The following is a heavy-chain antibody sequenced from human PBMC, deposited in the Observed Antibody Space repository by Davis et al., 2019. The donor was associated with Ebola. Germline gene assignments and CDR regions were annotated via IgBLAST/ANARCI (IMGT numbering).Heavy chain of an antibody. CDR1: GGSISSYY. J-gene: IGHJ5*02. D-gene: IGHD1-1*01. CDR3: ARGLNWWFDP. CDR2: INHSGST. V-gene: IGHV4-34*01. Sequence: PSETLSLTCTVSGGSISSYYWSWIRQPPGKGLEWIGEINHSGSTNYNPSLKSRVTISVDTSKNQFSLKLSSVTAADTAVYYCARGLNWWFDPWGQGTLVTVSS.